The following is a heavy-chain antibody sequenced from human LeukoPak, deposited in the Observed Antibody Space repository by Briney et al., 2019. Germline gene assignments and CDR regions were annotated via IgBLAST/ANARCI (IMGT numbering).Heavy chain of an antibody. V-gene: IGHV4-59*01. CDR1: GGSISSDY. D-gene: IGHD3-10*01. J-gene: IGHJ6*02. Sequence: PSETLSLTCTVSGGSISSDYWSWIRQPPGKGLEWIGYIYYSGSTNYNPSLKSRVTISVDTSKNQFSLKLSSVTAADTAVYYCARDSGSGYYYGMDVWGQGTTVTVSS. CDR3: ARDSGSGYYYGMDV. CDR2: IYYSGST.